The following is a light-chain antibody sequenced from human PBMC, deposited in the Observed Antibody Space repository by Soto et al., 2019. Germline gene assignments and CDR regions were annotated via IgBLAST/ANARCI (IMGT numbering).Light chain of an antibody. CDR1: QSVSSY. CDR2: DAS. J-gene: IGKJ3*01. V-gene: IGKV3-11*01. CDR3: QMYNSYSFT. Sequence: EIVLTQSPATLSLSPGERATLSCRASQSVSSYLAWYQQKPGQAPRLLIYDASNRATGIPARFSGSGSGTDFTLTISGLQHDDFATYYCQMYNSYSFTFGPGTKVDIK.